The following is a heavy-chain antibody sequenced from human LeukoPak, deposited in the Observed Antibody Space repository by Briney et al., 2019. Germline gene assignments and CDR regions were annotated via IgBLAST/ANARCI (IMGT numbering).Heavy chain of an antibody. Sequence: GGSLRLSCAASGFTFSSYGMHWVRQTPGKGLEWVALIWYDGSSDYYAHSVKGRFTISRDNSKNTLYLQMNSLRAEDTAVYYCARGTGNYFYYMAVWGKGTTVTVSS. D-gene: IGHD3/OR15-3a*01. CDR1: GFTFSSYG. CDR2: IWYDGSSD. V-gene: IGHV3-33*01. CDR3: ARGTGNYFYYMAV. J-gene: IGHJ6*03.